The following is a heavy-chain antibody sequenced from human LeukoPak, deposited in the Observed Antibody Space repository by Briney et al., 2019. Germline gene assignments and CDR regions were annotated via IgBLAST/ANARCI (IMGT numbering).Heavy chain of an antibody. CDR2: IKQDGSVK. CDR3: ARGWYDYVWGSYRYTSWDY. D-gene: IGHD3-16*02. J-gene: IGHJ4*02. V-gene: IGHV3-7*01. CDR1: GFTFSSYW. Sequence: PGGSLRLSCAASGFTFSSYWMSWVRQAPGKGLEWVANIKQDGSVKYYVDSVKGRFTISRDNAKNSLYLQMNSLRAEDTAVYYCARGWYDYVWGSYRYTSWDYWGQGTLVTVSS.